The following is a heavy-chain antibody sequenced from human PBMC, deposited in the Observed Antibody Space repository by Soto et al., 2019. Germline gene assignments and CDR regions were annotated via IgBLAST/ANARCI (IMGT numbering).Heavy chain of an antibody. D-gene: IGHD4-17*01. CDR3: ARVRGSLTTGDGTLAT. CDR2: GSDSGKT. J-gene: IGHJ4*03. V-gene: IGHV4-59*01. CDR1: GGSFSTYY. Sequence: SETLSLTCTISGGSFSTYYWSWIRQVPGKGLERIGFGSDSGKTNYNSSLKSQVIISLYKTKNGLYLELRPSSAGDTDVYYCARVRGSLTTGDGTLATGGRETMVTAPS.